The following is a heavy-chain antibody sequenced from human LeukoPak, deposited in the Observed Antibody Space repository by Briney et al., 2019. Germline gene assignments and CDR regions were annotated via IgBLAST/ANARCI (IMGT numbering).Heavy chain of an antibody. J-gene: IGHJ4*02. CDR2: IYYSGST. D-gene: IGHD3-10*01. V-gene: IGHV4-31*03. CDR3: ARVVRTATMVRGVTHDY. Sequence: SETLSLTCTVSGGSISSGGYYWSWIRQHPGKGLEWIGYIYYSGSTYYNPSLKSRVTISVDTSKNQFSLKLSSVTAADTAVYYCARVVRTATMVRGVTHDYWGQGTLVTVSS. CDR1: GGSISSGGYY.